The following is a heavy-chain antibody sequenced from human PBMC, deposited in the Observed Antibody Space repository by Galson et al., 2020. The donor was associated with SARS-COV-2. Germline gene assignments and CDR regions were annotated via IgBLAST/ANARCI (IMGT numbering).Heavy chain of an antibody. Sequence: GESLKISCAASGFIFSDSRIHWVRQAPGKGLEWVGHIGAESDTYATTYPASVKGRFTISRDDSENTAYLQMDSLKTEDTAIYYCTRLRRYFDSTGYSDAFDIWGQGTMVTVSS. J-gene: IGHJ3*02. CDR2: IGAESDTYAT. D-gene: IGHD3-22*01. V-gene: IGHV3-73*01. CDR3: TRLRRYFDSTGYSDAFDI. CDR1: GFIFSDSR.